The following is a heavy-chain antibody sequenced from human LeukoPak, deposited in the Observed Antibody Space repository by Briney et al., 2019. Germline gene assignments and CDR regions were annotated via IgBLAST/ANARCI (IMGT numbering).Heavy chain of an antibody. J-gene: IGHJ4*02. Sequence: GGSLRLSCAASGFTFSSYWMSWVRQAPGKGLEWVAVISYDGSNKYYADSVKGRFTISRDNSKNTLYLQMNSLRAEDTAVYYCAKISGSEGFDYWGQGTLVTVSS. CDR1: GFTFSSYW. V-gene: IGHV3-30-3*01. CDR3: AKISGSEGFDY. CDR2: ISYDGSNK. D-gene: IGHD3-10*01.